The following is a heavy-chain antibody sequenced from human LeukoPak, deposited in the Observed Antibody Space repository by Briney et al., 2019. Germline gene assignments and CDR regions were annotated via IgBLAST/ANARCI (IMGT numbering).Heavy chain of an antibody. J-gene: IGHJ4*02. CDR2: ISGSGGST. CDR3: AKDGDRDFWSGLYFDY. V-gene: IGHV3-23*01. D-gene: IGHD3-3*01. Sequence: GGSLRLSCAASGFTFDDHGVSWVRQAPGKGLEWVSAISGSGGSTYYADSVKGRFTISRDNSKNTLYLQMNSLRAEDTAVYYCAKDGDRDFWSGLYFDYWGQGTLVTVSS. CDR1: GFTFDDHG.